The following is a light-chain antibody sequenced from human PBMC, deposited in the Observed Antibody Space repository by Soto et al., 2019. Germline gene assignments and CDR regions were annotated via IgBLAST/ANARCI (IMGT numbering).Light chain of an antibody. CDR1: QSISTW. CDR3: QHYKSPPGP. Sequence: IQMTQSPSSLSASVGDRVTSTCRASQSISTWLAWYQQTPGKAPQLLIYASSSSKSGAPSRFSGRASATDFPPTSSILHADDSATYCWQHYKSPPGPFGQGTKVDIK. CDR2: ASS. V-gene: IGKV1-5*01. J-gene: IGKJ1*01.